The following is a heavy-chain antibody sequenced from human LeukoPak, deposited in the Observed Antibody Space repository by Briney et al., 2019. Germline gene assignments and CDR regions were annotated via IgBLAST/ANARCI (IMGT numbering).Heavy chain of an antibody. CDR2: ISSSSSYI. CDR1: GFTFSSYS. CDR3: ARRGAASGAFDI. V-gene: IGHV3-21*01. D-gene: IGHD6-19*01. J-gene: IGHJ3*02. Sequence: GGSLRLSCAASGFTFSSYSMNWVRQAPGKGLEWVSSISSSSSYIYYADSVKGRFTISRDNAKNTLYLQMNSLRAEDTAVYYCARRGAASGAFDIWGQGKMVTVSS.